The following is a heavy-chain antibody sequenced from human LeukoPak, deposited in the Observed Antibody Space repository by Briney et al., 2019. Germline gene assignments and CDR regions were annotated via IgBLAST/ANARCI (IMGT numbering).Heavy chain of an antibody. CDR1: GFTFSNYG. Sequence: GGSLRLSCAASGFTFSNYGMHWVRQAPGKGLEWVAFIRFDGNNKFYADSVKGRFTISRDNSKNTLSLQMNSLRAEDAAVYYCAKEGAYFGSGSYIGHYMDVWGKGTTVTVSS. V-gene: IGHV3-30*02. J-gene: IGHJ6*03. D-gene: IGHD3-10*01. CDR2: IRFDGNNK. CDR3: AKEGAYFGSGSYIGHYMDV.